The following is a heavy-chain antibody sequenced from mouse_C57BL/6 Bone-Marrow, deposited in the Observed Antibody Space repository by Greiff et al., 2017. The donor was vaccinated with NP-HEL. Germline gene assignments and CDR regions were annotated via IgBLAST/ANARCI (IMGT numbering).Heavy chain of an antibody. CDR1: GYSFTDYN. Sequence: EVKLVESGPELVKPGASVKISCKASGYSFTDYNMNWVKQSNGKSLEWIGVINPNYGTTSYNQKFKGKATLTVDQSSSTAYMQLNSLTSEDSAVYYCARGHYDSGVYYFDYWGQGTTLTVSS. J-gene: IGHJ2*01. V-gene: IGHV1-39*01. CDR2: INPNYGTT. D-gene: IGHD2-4*01. CDR3: ARGHYDSGVYYFDY.